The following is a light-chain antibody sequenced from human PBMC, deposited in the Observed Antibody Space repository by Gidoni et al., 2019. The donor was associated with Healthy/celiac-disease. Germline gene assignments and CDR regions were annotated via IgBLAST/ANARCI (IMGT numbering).Light chain of an antibody. V-gene: IGLV1-40*01. CDR3: QSYDSSLSGYWV. CDR1: SSNIAAGYA. J-gene: IGLJ3*02. CDR2: GNS. Sequence: QSVLTQPPSVSGAPGQWVTISCTGSSSNIAAGYAVHWYQQLPGTAPDLLMYGNSNRPSGVPDRFSGSKSGTAASLAITGLQAEDEAEYYCQSYDSSLSGYWVFGGGTKLTVL.